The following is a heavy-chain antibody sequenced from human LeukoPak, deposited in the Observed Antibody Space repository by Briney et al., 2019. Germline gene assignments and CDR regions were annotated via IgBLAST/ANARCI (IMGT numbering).Heavy chain of an antibody. Sequence: GRSLRLSCAASGFTFSSYGMHWVRQAPGKGLEWVAVISYDGSNKYYADSVKGRFTISRDNSKNTLYLQMNSLRAEDTAVYYCAKDQETWVPAAIRRSRFDYWGQGTLVTVSS. CDR2: ISYDGSNK. CDR1: GFTFSSYG. V-gene: IGHV3-30*18. D-gene: IGHD2-2*02. CDR3: AKDQETWVPAAIRRSRFDY. J-gene: IGHJ4*02.